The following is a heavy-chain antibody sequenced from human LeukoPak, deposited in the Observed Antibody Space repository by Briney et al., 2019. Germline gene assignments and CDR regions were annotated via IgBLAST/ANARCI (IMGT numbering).Heavy chain of an antibody. V-gene: IGHV3-9*01. CDR2: ISWNSGSI. CDR3: AKDSEFKSSSWYYAFDI. J-gene: IGHJ3*02. CDR1: GFTFDDYA. Sequence: GRSLRLSCAASGFTFDDYAMHWVRQTPGKGLEWVSGISWNSGSIGYADSVKGRFTISRDNAKNSLYLQMNSLRAEDTALYFCAKDSEFKSSSWYYAFDIWGQGTMVTVSS. D-gene: IGHD6-13*01.